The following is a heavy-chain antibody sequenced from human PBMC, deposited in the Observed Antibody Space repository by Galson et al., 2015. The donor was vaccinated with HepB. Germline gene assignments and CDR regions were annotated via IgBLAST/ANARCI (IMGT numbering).Heavy chain of an antibody. CDR2: IRYDGSNK. CDR3: AKDSAVSGTLDY. J-gene: IGHJ4*02. D-gene: IGHD1-14*01. V-gene: IGHV3-30*02. Sequence: SLRLSCAASGFTFNSYDMHWVRQAPGKGLEWVTFIRYDGSNKYYADSAKGRFTISRDNSKNMLHLQMNSLRVEDTALYYCAKDSAVSGTLDYWGQGTLVTVSS. CDR1: GFTFNSYD.